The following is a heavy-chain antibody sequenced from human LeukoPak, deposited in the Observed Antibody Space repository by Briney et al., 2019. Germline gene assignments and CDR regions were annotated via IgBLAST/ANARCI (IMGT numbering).Heavy chain of an antibody. CDR2: ISYDGSNK. CDR1: GFTFSSYA. D-gene: IGHD3-3*01. CDR3: ATARFRFLEWSALPDY. V-gene: IGHV3-30*09. J-gene: IGHJ4*02. Sequence: PGGSLRLSCAASGFTFSSYAMHWVRQARGKGREWGAVISYDGSNKYYADAVKGRFAISRDNSKNALYLQITSLRAEDTAVYYCATARFRFLEWSALPDYWGQGTLVTVSS.